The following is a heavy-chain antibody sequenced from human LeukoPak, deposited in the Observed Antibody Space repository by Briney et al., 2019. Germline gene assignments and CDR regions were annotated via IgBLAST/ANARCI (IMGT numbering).Heavy chain of an antibody. CDR2: ISDSGGNT. V-gene: IGHV3-23*01. Sequence: GGSLRLSCAASGFTFSSYAMSWVRQAPGQGLELVSAISDSGGNTYYADSVKGRFTISRDNSKNTLYLQMNSLRAEDTAVYYCAGRAELGRGFDYWGQGTLVTVSS. CDR3: AGRAELGRGFDY. D-gene: IGHD7-27*01. J-gene: IGHJ4*02. CDR1: GFTFSSYA.